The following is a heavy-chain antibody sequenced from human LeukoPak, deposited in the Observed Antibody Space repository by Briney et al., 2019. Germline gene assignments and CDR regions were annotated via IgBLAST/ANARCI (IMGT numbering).Heavy chain of an antibody. Sequence: SQTLSLTCAVSGGSITSGASYWSWLRQPPGKGLEWIGYIYYSGSTYYNPSLTSRVTISVDTSKTQFSLKLTSVTAADTAVYYCARVVGGAVDIWGQGTMVTVSS. CDR3: ARVVGGAVDI. V-gene: IGHV4-30-4*01. CDR1: GGSITSGASY. D-gene: IGHD4-23*01. CDR2: IYYSGST. J-gene: IGHJ3*02.